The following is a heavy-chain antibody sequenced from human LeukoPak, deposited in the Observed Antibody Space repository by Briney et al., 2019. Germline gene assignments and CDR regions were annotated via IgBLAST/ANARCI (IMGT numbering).Heavy chain of an antibody. CDR2: IYPDDSDT. J-gene: IGHJ4*02. Sequence: GESLKISCKGSGYTFPYYWIAWVRQMPGKGLEWMGIIYPDDSDTRYSPSFQGMVTISADKSITTAYLQWSSLKASDTAMYYCARLRSSSWYTVDYWGQGTLVTVSS. D-gene: IGHD6-13*01. V-gene: IGHV5-51*01. CDR1: GYTFPYYW. CDR3: ARLRSSSWYTVDY.